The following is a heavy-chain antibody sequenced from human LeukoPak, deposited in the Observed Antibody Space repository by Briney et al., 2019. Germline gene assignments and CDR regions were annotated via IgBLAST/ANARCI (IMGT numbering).Heavy chain of an antibody. V-gene: IGHV1-2*02. J-gene: IGHJ6*02. D-gene: IGHD1-26*01. CDR3: AGEGVGATPYYYYGMDV. CDR2: INPNSGGT. Sequence: ASVKVSCKASGYTFTGYYMHWVRQAPGQGLEWMGWINPNSGGTNCAQKFQGRVTMTRDTSISTAYMELSRLRSDDTAVYYCAGEGVGATPYYYYGMDVWGQGTTVTVSS. CDR1: GYTFTGYY.